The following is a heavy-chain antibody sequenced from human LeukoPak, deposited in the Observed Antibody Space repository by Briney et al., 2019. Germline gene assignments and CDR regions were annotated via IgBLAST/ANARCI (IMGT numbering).Heavy chain of an antibody. CDR1: GGSISSYY. CDR3: ARLAYGSGSYYRPALDY. Sequence: PSETLSLTCTVSGGSISSYYWSWIRQHPGKGLEWIGYIYYSGSTYYNPSLKSRVTISVDTSKNQFSLKLSSVTAADTAVYYCARLAYGSGSYYRPALDYWGQGTLVTVSS. CDR2: IYYSGST. V-gene: IGHV4-59*06. J-gene: IGHJ4*02. D-gene: IGHD3-10*01.